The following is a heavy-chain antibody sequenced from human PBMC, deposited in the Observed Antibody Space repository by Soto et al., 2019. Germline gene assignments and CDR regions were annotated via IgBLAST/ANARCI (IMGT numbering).Heavy chain of an antibody. J-gene: IGHJ4*02. Sequence: EVQLVESGGGLVQPGGSLSLSCEASGFTFSSYGMNWFRQAPGKGLAWVSYISSGRPTIQYADSVKGRFTISRDNAKNSLYLQMNGLRDEDTAVYYCARGGAARPDYWGRGTLVIVSS. D-gene: IGHD6-6*01. V-gene: IGHV3-48*02. CDR3: ARGGAARPDY. CDR1: GFTFSSYG. CDR2: ISSGRPTI.